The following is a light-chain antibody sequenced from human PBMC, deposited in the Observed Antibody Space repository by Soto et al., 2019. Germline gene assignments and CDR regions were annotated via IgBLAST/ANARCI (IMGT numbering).Light chain of an antibody. V-gene: IGKV3-20*01. Sequence: EIVLTQSPGTLSLSPGQRATLSCRASQSVNSRLAWYQHKPGQAPRLLISGASTRASGIPARFSGSGSGTDFTLTISSLEPEDFAVYYCQQYGSSPITFGQGTRLEIK. J-gene: IGKJ5*01. CDR2: GAS. CDR1: QSVNSR. CDR3: QQYGSSPIT.